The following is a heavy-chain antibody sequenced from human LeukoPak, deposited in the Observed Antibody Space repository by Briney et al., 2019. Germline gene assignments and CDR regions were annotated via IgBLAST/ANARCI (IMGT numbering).Heavy chain of an antibody. V-gene: IGHV1-18*01. CDR1: GYTFTSYD. CDR2: ISAYNGNT. D-gene: IGHD1-7*01. Sequence: ASVKVSCKASGYTFTSYDISWVRQAPGQGLEWMGWISAYNGNTNYAQKLQGRVTMATDTSTSTAYMELRSLRSDDTAVYYCATVELELRTAASLGYWGQGTLVTVSS. CDR3: ATVELELRTAASLGY. J-gene: IGHJ4*02.